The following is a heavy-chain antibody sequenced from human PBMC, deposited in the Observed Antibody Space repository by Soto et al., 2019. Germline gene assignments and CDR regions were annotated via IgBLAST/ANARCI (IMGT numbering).Heavy chain of an antibody. J-gene: IGHJ4*02. V-gene: IGHV4-59*08. CDR1: GGSIITYY. CDR3: ARHEAAVGFQS. D-gene: IGHD6-13*01. CDR2: IYYSGSS. Sequence: QVQLQESGPGLVKPSETLSLTCTVSGGSIITYYWSWIRQPPGKGLEWIGYIYYSGSSNYNPSLRSPVTISLDTSKNQFSLRLRSVTAAATAAYYCARHEAAVGFQSGGPGALVTVSS.